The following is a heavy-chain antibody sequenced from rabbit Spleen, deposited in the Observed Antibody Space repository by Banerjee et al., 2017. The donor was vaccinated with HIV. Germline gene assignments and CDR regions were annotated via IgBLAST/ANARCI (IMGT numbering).Heavy chain of an antibody. Sequence: QEQLEESGGDLVKPGASLTLTCKASGLDFSSSYWICWVRQAPGMGLEWIACIDVGKSGRTYYETWAKGRFTISKTSSTTVTLQMTSLTVADTATYFCARDTGSSFSSYGMDLWGQGTLVTVS. J-gene: IGHJ6*01. CDR1: GLDFSSSYW. V-gene: IGHV1S45*01. CDR3: ARDTGSSFSSYGMDL. CDR2: IDVGKSGRT. D-gene: IGHD8-1*01.